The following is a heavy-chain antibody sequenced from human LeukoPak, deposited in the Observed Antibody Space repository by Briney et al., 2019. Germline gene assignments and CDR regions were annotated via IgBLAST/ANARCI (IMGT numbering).Heavy chain of an antibody. CDR1: GYSFSKYN. CDR3: AREFIGSWYWDS. D-gene: IGHD6-13*01. J-gene: IGHJ4*02. CDR2: ISSGGSYI. V-gene: IGHV3-21*01. Sequence: GGSLRLSCAASGYSFSKYNMNWVRQAPGKGLEWVSSISSGGSYIYYADSVKGRFTISRDNTKNSLYLQMNSLRAEDTAVYLCAREFIGSWYWDSWGQGTLVTVSS.